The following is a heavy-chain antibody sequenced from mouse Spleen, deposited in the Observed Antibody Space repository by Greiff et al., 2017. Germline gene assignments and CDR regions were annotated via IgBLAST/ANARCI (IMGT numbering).Heavy chain of an antibody. J-gene: IGHJ4*01. CDR2: IWSDGST. CDR3: ARPDGIGAMDY. CDR1: GFSLTSYG. V-gene: IGHV2-6*03. D-gene: IGHD2-1*01. Sequence: VKLKETGPGLVAPSQSLSITCTVSGFSLTSYGVHWVRQPPGKGLEWLVVIWSDGSTNYNSALKSRLSISKDNSKSQVFLKMNSLQTDDTAMYYCARPDGIGAMDYWGQGTSVTVSS.